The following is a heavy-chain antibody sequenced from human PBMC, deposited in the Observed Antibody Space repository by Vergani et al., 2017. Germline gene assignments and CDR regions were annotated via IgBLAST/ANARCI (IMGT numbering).Heavy chain of an antibody. CDR1: GFTFSDYY. D-gene: IGHD3-3*01. V-gene: IGHV3-11*01. CDR2: ISSSGSTI. CDR3: ASTYYDFWRGYYPYYYYMDV. J-gene: IGHJ6*03. Sequence: QVQLVESGGGLVKPGGSLRLSCAASGFTFSDYYMSWIRQAPGKGLEWVSYISSSGSTIYYADSVKGRFTFSRDNAKNSLYLQMNSLRAEDTAVYYCASTYYDFWRGYYPYYYYMDVWGKGTTVTVAS.